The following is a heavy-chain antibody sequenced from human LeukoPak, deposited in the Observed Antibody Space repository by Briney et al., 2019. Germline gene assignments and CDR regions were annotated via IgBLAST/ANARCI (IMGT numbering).Heavy chain of an antibody. D-gene: IGHD3-9*01. CDR1: GYSFTDYD. CDR2: VSIYNDNT. CDR3: ARTGHYRFDY. J-gene: IGHJ4*02. V-gene: IGHV1-18*01. Sequence: HGASVKVSCTASGYSFTDYDFSWVRQAPGQGLEWLGWVSIYNDNTHYAREFQDRVTMTTDISTSTAYMELKSLTSDDTAVYFCARTGHYRFDYWGQGTLVTVSS.